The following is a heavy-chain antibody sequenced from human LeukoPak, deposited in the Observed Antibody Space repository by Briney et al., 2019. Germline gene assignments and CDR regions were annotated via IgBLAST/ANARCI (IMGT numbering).Heavy chain of an antibody. D-gene: IGHD3-10*01. CDR3: ARDSVLLIYYYYYMDV. J-gene: IGHJ6*03. CDR2: INWNGGST. V-gene: IGHV3-20*04. CDR1: GFTFDDYG. Sequence: GGSLRLSCAASGFTFDDYGMSWVRQAPGKGLEWVSGINWNGGSTGYADSVKGRFTISRDNAKNPLYLQMNSLRAEDTALYYCARDSVLLIYYYYYMDVWGKGTTVTVSS.